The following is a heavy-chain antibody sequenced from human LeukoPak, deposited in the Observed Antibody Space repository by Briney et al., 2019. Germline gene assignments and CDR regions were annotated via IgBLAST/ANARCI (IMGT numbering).Heavy chain of an antibody. D-gene: IGHD6-6*01. J-gene: IGHJ6*02. CDR1: GFTFSSFA. V-gene: IGHV3-23*01. Sequence: GGSLRLSCAASGFTFSSFAMSWVRQAPGKGLEWVSGCETNSGIYYADSVKGRFTISRDNSKNTLYLQINSLRPEDTAVYYCARDGPEYSSTSGYHYGMDVWGQGTTVTVSS. CDR2: CETNSGI. CDR3: ARDGPEYSSTSGYHYGMDV.